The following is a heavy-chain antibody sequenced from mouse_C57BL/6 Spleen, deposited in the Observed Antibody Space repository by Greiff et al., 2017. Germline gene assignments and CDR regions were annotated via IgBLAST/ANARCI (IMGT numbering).Heavy chain of an antibody. D-gene: IGHD2-3*01. Sequence: QVQLQQSGAELMKPGASVKLSCKATGYTFTGYWIEWVKQRPGHGLEWIGEILPGSGSTNYNEKFKGKATFTADTSSNTAYMQLRSLTTEDSAIYYCARPYSLYDGYWYYFDYWGQGTTLTVSS. J-gene: IGHJ2*01. CDR3: ARPYSLYDGYWYYFDY. CDR2: ILPGSGST. V-gene: IGHV1-9*01. CDR1: GYTFTGYW.